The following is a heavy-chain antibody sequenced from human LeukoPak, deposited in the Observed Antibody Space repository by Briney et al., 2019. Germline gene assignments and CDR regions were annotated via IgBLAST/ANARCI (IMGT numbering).Heavy chain of an antibody. V-gene: IGHV1-2*02. CDR2: INPNSGGT. CDR3: ARVYGSSWYVGYYFDY. D-gene: IGHD6-13*01. CDR1: GYTFTGYY. Sequence: ASVKVSCKASGYTFTGYYMHWVRQAPGQGLEWMGWINPNSGGTNYAQKFQGRVTMTRNTSISTAYMELGRLRSDDTAVYYCARVYGSSWYVGYYFDYWGQGTLVTVSS. J-gene: IGHJ4*02.